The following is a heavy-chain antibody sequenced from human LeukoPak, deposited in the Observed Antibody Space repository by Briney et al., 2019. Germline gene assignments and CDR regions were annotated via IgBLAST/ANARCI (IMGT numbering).Heavy chain of an antibody. J-gene: IGHJ4*02. CDR1: GFTFTHHY. Sequence: ASVKASCKSSGFTFTHHYIHWVRQGPGQGLEWMGYIGPHSTFTSSPQEFQGRVTMTRDASMGTAYMELTRLTSDDTAVYYCVREGEGPLSKDFDYWGQGTLVTVSS. CDR2: IGPHSTFT. CDR3: VREGEGPLSKDFDY. D-gene: IGHD2/OR15-2a*01. V-gene: IGHV1-2*02.